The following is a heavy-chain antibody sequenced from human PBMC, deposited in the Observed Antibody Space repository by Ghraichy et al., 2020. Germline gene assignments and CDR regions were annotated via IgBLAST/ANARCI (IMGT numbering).Heavy chain of an antibody. J-gene: IGHJ5*02. CDR2: IGASGGPT. V-gene: IGHV3-23*01. CDR3: AKAWGYCSGGTCPSYNWFDP. CDR1: GFSFSSYV. D-gene: IGHD2-15*01. Sequence: GGSLRLSFAASGFSFSSYVMSWVRQAPGKGLEWVSTIGASGGPTYYADSVKGRFTISRDNSKSTVSLQMNSLRAEDTAVYYCAKAWGYCSGGTCPSYNWFDPWGQGTLVTVSS.